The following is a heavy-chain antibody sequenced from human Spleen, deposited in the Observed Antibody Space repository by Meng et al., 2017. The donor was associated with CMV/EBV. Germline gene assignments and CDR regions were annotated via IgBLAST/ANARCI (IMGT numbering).Heavy chain of an antibody. V-gene: IGHV3-7*01. D-gene: IGHD2-2*01. J-gene: IGHJ6*02. CDR1: GFTFSSYW. CDR2: IKQDGSEK. CDR3: ASGGVPAALYDYYYYYGMDV. Sequence: LSLTCAASGFTFSSYWMSWVRQAPGKGLEWVANIKQDGSEKYYVESVKGRFTISRDNAKNSLYLQMNRLRAEDTAVYYCASGGVPAALYDYYYYYGMDVWGQGTTVTVS.